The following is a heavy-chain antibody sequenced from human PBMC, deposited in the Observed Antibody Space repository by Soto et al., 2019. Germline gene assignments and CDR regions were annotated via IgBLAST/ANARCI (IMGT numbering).Heavy chain of an antibody. Sequence: ASVKVSCKASGYTFTSYDMHWVRQAPGQGLEWMGRISPSQGNTHYAQKFQGRVTMTTDTSTSTAYMELRSLSSDDTAVYYCARVYTTPDYWGQGALVTVSS. V-gene: IGHV1-18*04. CDR3: ARVYTTPDY. J-gene: IGHJ4*02. D-gene: IGHD1-1*01. CDR1: GYTFTSYD. CDR2: ISPSQGNT.